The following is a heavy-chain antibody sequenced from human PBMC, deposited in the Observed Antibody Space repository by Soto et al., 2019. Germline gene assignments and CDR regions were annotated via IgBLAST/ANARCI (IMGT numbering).Heavy chain of an antibody. D-gene: IGHD4-17*01. J-gene: IGHJ6*01. V-gene: IGHV3-33*01. CDR2: IWYDGSNE. CDR1: GFTFINHG. CDR3: ARDRGYGDYEGMDV. Sequence: QVQLVESGGGVVQPGGSLRLSCAASGFTFINHGMVWVRLAPGKGLEWVAAIWYDGSNEYYRDSVKGRFTVSRDNSKNTLYLQMNSLRVEDTAVYYCARDRGYGDYEGMDVWGQGTTVTVSS.